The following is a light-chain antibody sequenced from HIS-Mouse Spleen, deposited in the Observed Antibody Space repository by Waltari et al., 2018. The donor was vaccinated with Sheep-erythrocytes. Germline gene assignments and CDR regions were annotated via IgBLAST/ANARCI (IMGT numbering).Light chain of an antibody. CDR2: RNN. Sequence: QSVLTQPPSASGTPGQRVTISCSGSSSNIGSNYVYWYQQLPGTAPKLTIYRNNQRPSGVPDRFSGSKSGTSASLAISGLRSEDEADYYCAAWDDSLSGSFGGGTKLTVL. CDR1: SSNIGSNY. CDR3: AAWDDSLSGS. V-gene: IGLV1-47*01. J-gene: IGLJ2*01.